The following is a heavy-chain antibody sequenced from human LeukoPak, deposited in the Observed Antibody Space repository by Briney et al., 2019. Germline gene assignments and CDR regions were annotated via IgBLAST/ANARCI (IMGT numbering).Heavy chain of an antibody. V-gene: IGHV3-23*01. D-gene: IGHD6-25*01. CDR1: GFTFSSYA. CDR2: ISGSGGST. CDR3: AKGSGTSRPYYLDY. Sequence: GGSLRLSCAASGFTFSSYAMSWVRQAPGKGLEWVSAISGSGGSTYYADSVKGRFTISRDSSKSTMYLQMTSLTAEDTAVYYCAKGSGTSRPYYLDYWGRGTLVTVSS. J-gene: IGHJ4*02.